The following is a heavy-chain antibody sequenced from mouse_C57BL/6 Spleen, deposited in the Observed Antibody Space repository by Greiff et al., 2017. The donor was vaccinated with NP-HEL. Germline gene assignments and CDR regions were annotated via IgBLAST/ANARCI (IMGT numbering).Heavy chain of an antibody. CDR1: GFTFSDYG. V-gene: IGHV5-17*01. J-gene: IGHJ3*01. CDR3: ARPSMVTTKWFAY. Sequence: EVQLVESGGGLVKPGGSLKLSCAASGFTFSDYGMRWVRQAPEKGLEWVAYNSSGSSTIYYADTVKGRFTISRDNAKNTLFLQMTRLRSEDTAMYYCARPSMVTTKWFAYWGQGTLVTVSA. D-gene: IGHD2-2*01. CDR2: NSSGSSTI.